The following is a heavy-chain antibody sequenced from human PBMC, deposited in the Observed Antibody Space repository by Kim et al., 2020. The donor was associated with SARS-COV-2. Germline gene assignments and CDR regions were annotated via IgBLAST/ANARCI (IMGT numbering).Heavy chain of an antibody. D-gene: IGHD6-19*01. CDR2: IYPGDSDT. Sequence: GESLKISCKGSGYSFTSYWIGWVRQMPGKGLEWMGIIYPGDSDTRYSPSFQGQVTISADKSISTAYLQWSSLKASDTAMYYCARHLPFSHRQFKYSSGWWTFDYWGQGTLVTVSS. V-gene: IGHV5-51*01. CDR3: ARHLPFSHRQFKYSSGWWTFDY. J-gene: IGHJ4*02. CDR1: GYSFTSYW.